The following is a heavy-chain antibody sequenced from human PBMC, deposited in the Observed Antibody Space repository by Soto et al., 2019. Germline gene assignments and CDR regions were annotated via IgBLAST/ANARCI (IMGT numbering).Heavy chain of an antibody. CDR3: ARPSGGYGDYSWSLAY. D-gene: IGHD4-17*01. CDR2: VSAYSGHT. CDR1: GYAFGGYA. Sequence: QVQLVQSGAEVKKPGASVKVSCKASGYAFGGYAIRWVRQAPGQGREWMGWVSAYSGHTDYAQNRQGRDSMTTEPSTGTAYMELGSLTSDDTAVYYCARPSGGYGDYSWSLAYWGQGTLVTVSS. J-gene: IGHJ4*02. V-gene: IGHV1-18*04.